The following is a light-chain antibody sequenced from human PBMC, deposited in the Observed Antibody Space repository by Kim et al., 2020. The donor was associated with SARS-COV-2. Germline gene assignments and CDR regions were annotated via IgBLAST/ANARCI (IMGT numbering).Light chain of an antibody. CDR1: QSIGRN. CDR3: QQYGSSPPLT. Sequence: PGERATVFCRASQSIGRNLAWYQQKPGQAPRLLIHGASSRATGIPDRFSGSGSGTDFTLTISRLEPEDFAVYYCQQYGSSPPLTFGGGTKV. CDR2: GAS. V-gene: IGKV3-20*01. J-gene: IGKJ4*01.